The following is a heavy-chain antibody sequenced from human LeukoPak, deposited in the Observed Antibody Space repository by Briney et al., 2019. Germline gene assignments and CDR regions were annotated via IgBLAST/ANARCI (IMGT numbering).Heavy chain of an antibody. V-gene: IGHV3-11*04. D-gene: IGHD3-9*01. CDR1: GFTFSDYY. Sequence: GGSLRLSCAASGFTFSDYYMSWIRQAPGKGLEWVSYISSSGSTIYYADSVKGRFTISRDNAKNSLYLQMNSLRAEDTAVYYCARPTAVLRYFYWHDAFDIWGQGTMVTVSS. CDR2: ISSSGSTI. CDR3: ARPTAVLRYFYWHDAFDI. J-gene: IGHJ3*02.